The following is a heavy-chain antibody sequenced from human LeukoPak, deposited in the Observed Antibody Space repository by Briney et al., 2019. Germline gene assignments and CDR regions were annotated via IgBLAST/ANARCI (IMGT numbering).Heavy chain of an antibody. J-gene: IGHJ6*02. CDR3: ARGIMNQLPPYYYGMDV. CDR2: IIPIFGTA. V-gene: IGHV1-69*13. CDR1: GGTFSSYA. Sequence: GASVKVSCKASGGTFSSYAISWVRQAPGQGLEWMGGIIPIFGTANYAQKFQGRVTITADESTSTAYMELSSLRSEDTAVYYCARGIMNQLPPYYYGMDVWGQGTTVTVSS. D-gene: IGHD2-2*01.